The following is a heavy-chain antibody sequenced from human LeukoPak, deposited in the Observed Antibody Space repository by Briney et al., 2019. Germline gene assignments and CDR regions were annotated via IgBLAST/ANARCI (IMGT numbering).Heavy chain of an antibody. V-gene: IGHV4-59*01. D-gene: IGHD3-10*01. J-gene: IGHJ4*02. CDR2: IYYSGST. CDR3: ARSELLWFGGVNSGFDY. Sequence: SETLSLTCTVSGGSMSSYYWSWIRQPPGKGLEWIGYIYYSGSTNYNPSLKSRVTISLDTSKNQFSLKLSSVTAADTAVYYCARSELLWFGGVNSGFDYWGQGTLVTVSS. CDR1: GGSMSSYY.